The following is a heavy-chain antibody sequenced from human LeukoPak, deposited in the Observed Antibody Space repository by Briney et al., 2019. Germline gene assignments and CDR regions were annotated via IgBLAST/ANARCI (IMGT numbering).Heavy chain of an antibody. CDR1: GYTFTAYY. V-gene: IGHV1-2*02. CDR2: INPNSGGT. Sequence: ASVKVSCKASGYTFTAYYIHWVRQAPGQGPEWMGWINPNSGGTNYAQKFQGRVTMTRDTSISTVYMELSRLRSDDTAVYYCARVPQYSSGWPFDYWGQGTLVTVSS. J-gene: IGHJ4*02. CDR3: ARVPQYSSGWPFDY. D-gene: IGHD6-19*01.